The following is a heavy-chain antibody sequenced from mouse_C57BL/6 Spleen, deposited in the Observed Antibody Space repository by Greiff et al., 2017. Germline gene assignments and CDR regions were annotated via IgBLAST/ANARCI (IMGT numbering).Heavy chain of an antibody. Sequence: VKLQESGAELVKPGASVKISCKASGYAFSSYWMNWVKQRPGKGLEWIGQIYPGDGDTNYNGKFKGKATLTADKSSSTAYMQRSSLTSEDSAVYFCARSGYGSSHWYFDVWGTGTTVTVSS. CDR1: GYAFSSYW. J-gene: IGHJ1*03. D-gene: IGHD1-1*01. V-gene: IGHV1-80*01. CDR2: IYPGDGDT. CDR3: ARSGYGSSHWYFDV.